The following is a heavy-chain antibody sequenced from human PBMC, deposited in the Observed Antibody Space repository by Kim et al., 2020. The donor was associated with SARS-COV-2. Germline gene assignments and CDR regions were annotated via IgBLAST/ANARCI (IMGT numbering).Heavy chain of an antibody. CDR3: ARDAPWSQYSSGWYNYYYGMDV. V-gene: IGHV1-2*06. Sequence: ASVKVSCKASGYTFTGYYMHWVRQAPGQGLEWMGRINPNSGGTNYAQKFQGRVTMTRDTSISTAYMELSRLRSDDTAVYYCARDAPWSQYSSGWYNYYYGMDVWGQGTTVTVSS. CDR1: GYTFTGYY. D-gene: IGHD6-19*01. J-gene: IGHJ6*02. CDR2: INPNSGGT.